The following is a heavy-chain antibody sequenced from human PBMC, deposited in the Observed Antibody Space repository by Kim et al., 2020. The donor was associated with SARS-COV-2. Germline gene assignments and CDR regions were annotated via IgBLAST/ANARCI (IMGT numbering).Heavy chain of an antibody. Sequence: SETLSLTCTVSGGSISSGDYYWSWIRQPPGKGLEWIGYIYYTGSSHYNPSLNSRVTISIDTSKNQFSLKLSSVTAADTAVYYCARGPPIGGGDCYSHWGQGTLVPASS. D-gene: IGHD2-21*02. CDR2: IYYTGSS. J-gene: IGHJ4*02. CDR1: GGSISSGDYY. CDR3: ARGPPIGGGDCYSH. V-gene: IGHV4-30-4*01.